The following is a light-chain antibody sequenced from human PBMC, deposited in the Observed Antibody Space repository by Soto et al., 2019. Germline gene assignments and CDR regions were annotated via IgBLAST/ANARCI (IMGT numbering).Light chain of an antibody. Sequence: QMTQSPSTQSPSVGDRGPITCQASQSISKWLAWYQQKPGTAPKLLIYDASNLESGVPSRFSGSGSGTEFTLTIRSLQPDDCATYYCQQYDSYSPLTFGGGTKV. CDR1: QSISKW. CDR2: DAS. CDR3: QQYDSYSPLT. V-gene: IGKV1-5*01. J-gene: IGKJ4*02.